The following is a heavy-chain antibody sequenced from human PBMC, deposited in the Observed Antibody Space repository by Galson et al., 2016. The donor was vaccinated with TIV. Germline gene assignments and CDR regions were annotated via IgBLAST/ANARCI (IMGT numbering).Heavy chain of an antibody. Sequence: TLSLTCGVSGPSFNSGSFWGWLRQPPGKGLEWSGSLSHSGVAHYRPSLMIRVAMSVDTSKNQFSLKLISVVAADAIVYYCASDHPLSTVFIAYPGKPYHGLDVWGQGTTFVVSS. CDR3: ASDHPLSTVFIAYPGKPYHGLDV. V-gene: IGHV4-38-2*01. J-gene: IGHJ6*02. CDR2: LSHSGVA. CDR1: GPSFNSGSF. D-gene: IGHD2/OR15-2a*01.